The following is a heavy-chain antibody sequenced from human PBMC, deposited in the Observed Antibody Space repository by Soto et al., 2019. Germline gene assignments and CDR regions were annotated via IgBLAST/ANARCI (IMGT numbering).Heavy chain of an antibody. Sequence: SQTLSLTCVISGDSVSSNRAAWTWIRQSPSGSLEWLGRTYYRSKWYSDYAVSVKSRININADTSKNQFSLQLNSVTSEDTAVYYCVRASKDIEYFDYWGQGTLVTVSS. V-gene: IGHV6-1*01. CDR1: GDSVSSNRAA. D-gene: IGHD5-12*01. J-gene: IGHJ4*02. CDR2: TYYRSKWYS. CDR3: VRASKDIEYFDY.